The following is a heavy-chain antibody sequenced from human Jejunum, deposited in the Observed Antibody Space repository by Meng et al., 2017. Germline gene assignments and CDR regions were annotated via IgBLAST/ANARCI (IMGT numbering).Heavy chain of an antibody. CDR3: AKRGPYCNGATCYYYFAS. J-gene: IGHJ4*02. Sequence: GESLKISCAASGFTFSTYAMSWVRQAPGKGLEWVSGMSGNGATTYYADSVKGRFTISRDNSKNTLYLQMNSLRAEDTAVYYCAKRGPYCNGATCYYYFASWGQGTL. CDR1: GFTFSTYA. D-gene: IGHD2-15*01. V-gene: IGHV3-23*01. CDR2: MSGNGATT.